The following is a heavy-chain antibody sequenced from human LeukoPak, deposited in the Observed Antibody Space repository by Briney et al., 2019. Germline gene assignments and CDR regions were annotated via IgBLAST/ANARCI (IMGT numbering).Heavy chain of an antibody. CDR3: AREAGYDRSGYPRDY. V-gene: IGHV3-48*04. J-gene: IGHJ4*02. Sequence: GGSLRLSCAASGFTFSTYNMNWVRQAPGKGLEWVSYITTSSRTIYYADSVKGRFTISRDNAKNSLYLQMNSLRAEDTAVYYCAREAGYDRSGYPRDYWGQGTLVTVSS. CDR1: GFTFSTYN. CDR2: ITTSSRTI. D-gene: IGHD3-22*01.